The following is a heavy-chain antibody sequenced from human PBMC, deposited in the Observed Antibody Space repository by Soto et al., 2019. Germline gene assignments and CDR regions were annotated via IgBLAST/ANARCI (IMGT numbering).Heavy chain of an antibody. CDR1: GYSFTSYW. CDR2: IDPSDSYT. J-gene: IGHJ6*02. D-gene: IGHD2-15*01. V-gene: IGHV5-10-1*01. Sequence: GESLKISCKGSGYSFTSYWISWVRQMPGKGLEWMGRIDPSDSYTNYSPSFQGHVTTSADKSISTAYLQWSSLKASDTAMYYCARHTSYCSGGSCYSGYYYYGMDVWGQGTTVTVSS. CDR3: ARHTSYCSGGSCYSGYYYYGMDV.